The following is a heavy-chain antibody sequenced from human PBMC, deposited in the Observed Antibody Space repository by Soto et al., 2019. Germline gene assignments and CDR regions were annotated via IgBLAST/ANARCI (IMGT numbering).Heavy chain of an antibody. Sequence: SVKVSCKASGGSFSSLVISWLRQAPGQGPEWMGGINPMLGVANFAQKFQDRVTITADESTTTAYMELSSLRSEDTAVYYCARGPARFDPWGQGTLVTVSS. CDR3: ARGPARFDP. CDR2: INPMLGVA. V-gene: IGHV1-69*10. CDR1: GGSFSSLV. J-gene: IGHJ5*02. D-gene: IGHD2-2*01.